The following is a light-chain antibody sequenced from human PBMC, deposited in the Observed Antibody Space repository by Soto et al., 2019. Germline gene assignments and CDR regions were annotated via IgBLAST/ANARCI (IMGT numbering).Light chain of an antibody. Sequence: QSALTQPRSVSGXXXXSVXXXCTGTSSDVGGYNYVSWYQQHPGKAPKLMIYDVSKRPSGVPDRFSGSKSGNTASLTISGLQAEDEADYYCCSYAGSYTFVVFGGGTKVTVL. CDR2: DVS. V-gene: IGLV2-11*01. CDR3: CSYAGSYTFVV. CDR1: SSDVGGYNY. J-gene: IGLJ2*01.